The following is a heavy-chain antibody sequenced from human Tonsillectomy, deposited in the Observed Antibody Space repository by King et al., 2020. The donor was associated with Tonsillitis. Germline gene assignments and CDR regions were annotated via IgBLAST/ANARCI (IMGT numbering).Heavy chain of an antibody. CDR2: FIPILGIA. CDR1: GDTLTGYT. Sequence: QLGQSGAEMKKPGSSVRVSCEASGDTLTGYTINWVRQAPVQGLEWIGRFIPILGIADYSQHRQGRVTFTADKSTGTAYMGLSSLRADDTAVYYCARSLSALWFFDYWGQGTLVTVSS. J-gene: IGHJ4*02. CDR3: ARSLSALWFFDY. D-gene: IGHD3-10*01. V-gene: IGHV1-69*09.